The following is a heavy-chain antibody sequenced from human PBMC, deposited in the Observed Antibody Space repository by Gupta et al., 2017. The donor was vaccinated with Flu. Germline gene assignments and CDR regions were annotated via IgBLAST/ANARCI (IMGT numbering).Heavy chain of an antibody. Sequence: EVQVVASGGGLVKPGGSLKLSCAASGFIFSTYSMTWFRQAPGRGLEWVSSITSSSRYIYYADSVKGRFTIYRDDAKNSLFLQMNSLRAEDTAIYSCAREMYDYDSSGPRPEKWFDPWGQGTLVTVSS. V-gene: IGHV3-21*01. CDR2: ITSSSRYI. CDR1: GFIFSTYS. CDR3: AREMYDYDSSGPRPEKWFDP. D-gene: IGHD3-22*01. J-gene: IGHJ5*02.